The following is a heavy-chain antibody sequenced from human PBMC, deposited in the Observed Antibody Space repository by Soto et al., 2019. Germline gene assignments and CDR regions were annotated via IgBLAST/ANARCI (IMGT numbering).Heavy chain of an antibody. CDR1: GFTFSSYS. CDR3: ARDRGVVTSDYYYYYGMDV. Sequence: GSLRLSCAASGFTFSSYSMNWVRQAPGKGLEWVSSISSSSSYIYYADSVKGRFTISRDNAKNSLYLQMNSLRAEDTAVYYCARDRGVVTSDYYYYYGMDVWGQGTTVTVSS. D-gene: IGHD2-15*01. CDR2: ISSSSSYI. J-gene: IGHJ6*02. V-gene: IGHV3-21*01.